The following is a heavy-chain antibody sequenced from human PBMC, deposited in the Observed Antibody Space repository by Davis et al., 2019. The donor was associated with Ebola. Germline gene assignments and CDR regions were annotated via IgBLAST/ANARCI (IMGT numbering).Heavy chain of an antibody. V-gene: IGHV3-43*01. D-gene: IGHD5-18*01. J-gene: IGHJ6*02. CDR2: ISWDGGST. Sequence: GESLKISCAASGFTFDDYTMHWVRQAPGKGLEWVSLISWDGGSTYYADSVKGRFTISRDNSKNSLYLQMNSLRTEDTALYYCAKDIRSGYSWGAYYYYGMDVWGQGTTVTVSS. CDR1: GFTFDDYT. CDR3: AKDIRSGYSWGAYYYYGMDV.